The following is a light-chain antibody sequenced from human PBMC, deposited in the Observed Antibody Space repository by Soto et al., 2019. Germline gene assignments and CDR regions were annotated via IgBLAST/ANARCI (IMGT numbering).Light chain of an antibody. CDR2: RND. J-gene: IGLJ1*01. CDR1: ISNIGNNY. CDR3: AAWDDTVRSYV. Sequence: QSVLTQPSSVSGTPWQGVTISCSGSISNIGNNYVYWFQQLPGTAPKVLSNRNDQRPSGVPDRLSGSKSGTSASLAISGLRSEDEADYYCAAWDDTVRSYVFGTGTKVTVL. V-gene: IGLV1-47*01.